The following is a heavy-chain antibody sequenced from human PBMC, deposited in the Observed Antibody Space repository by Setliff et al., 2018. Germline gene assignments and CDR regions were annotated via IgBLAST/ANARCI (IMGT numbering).Heavy chain of an antibody. J-gene: IGHJ4*02. CDR1: GFTFVDYG. V-gene: IGHV3-20*04. Sequence: GGSLRLSCAASGFTFVDYGMTWVRQAPGKGLEWVSGINWNGGSTCYADSVKGRFTISRDNVKNSLYLQMNSLRAEDTAVYYCCSGSYLFVYWGQGSLVTVSS. D-gene: IGHD1-26*01. CDR3: CSGSYLFVY. CDR2: INWNGGST.